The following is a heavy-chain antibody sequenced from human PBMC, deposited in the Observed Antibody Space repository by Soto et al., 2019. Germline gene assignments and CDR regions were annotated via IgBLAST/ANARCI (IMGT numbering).Heavy chain of an antibody. CDR2: IIPILGIA. J-gene: IGHJ4*02. D-gene: IGHD5-12*01. CDR1: VGTYSGYT. CDR3: ATRGYSGYDYPNLFDY. V-gene: IGHV1-69*02. Sequence: SVKVSCKASVGTYSGYTISWVRQAPGQGLEWMGRIIPILGIANYAQKFQGRVTITADESTSTAYMELSSLRSEDTAVYYCATRGYSGYDYPNLFDYWGQGTLVTVSS.